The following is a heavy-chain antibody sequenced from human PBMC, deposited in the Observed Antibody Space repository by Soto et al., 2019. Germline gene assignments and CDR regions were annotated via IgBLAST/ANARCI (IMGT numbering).Heavy chain of an antibody. CDR3: ARHPYSSSWYLAEYFQH. CDR2: IYYSGST. J-gene: IGHJ1*01. V-gene: IGHV4-39*01. D-gene: IGHD6-13*01. Sequence: QRQLQESGPGLVKPSETLSLTCTVSGGSISSSSYYWGWIRQPPGKGLEWIGSIYYSGSTYYNPSLMRRGTMSVDTSKNQFSLKLSSVTAAGTAVYYCARHPYSSSWYLAEYFQHWGQGTLVTVSS. CDR1: GGSISSSSYY.